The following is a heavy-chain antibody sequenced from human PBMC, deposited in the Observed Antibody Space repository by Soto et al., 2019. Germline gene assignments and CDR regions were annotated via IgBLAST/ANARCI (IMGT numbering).Heavy chain of an antibody. J-gene: IGHJ4*02. V-gene: IGHV3-30*18. CDR1: GFTFSSYG. CDR2: ISYDGSNK. D-gene: IGHD2-21*02. CDR3: AKDSRIVVVTAPYDY. Sequence: QVQLVESGGGVVQPGRSLRLSCAASGFTFSSYGMHWVRQAPGKGLEWVAVISYDGSNKYYADSVKGRFTISRDNSKHSLYLQMNSLRAEDTAVYYCAKDSRIVVVTAPYDYWGQGTLVTVSS.